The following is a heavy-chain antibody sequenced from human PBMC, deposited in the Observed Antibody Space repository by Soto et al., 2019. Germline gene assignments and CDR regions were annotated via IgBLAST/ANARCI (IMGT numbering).Heavy chain of an antibody. CDR2: INHSGST. CDR1: GGSFRGYY. CDR3: ASLPMGAIDY. Sequence: SETLSLTCAVYGGSFRGYYWSWIRQPPGKGLEWIGEINHSGSTNYIPSLKSRVTISVDTSKNQFSLKLSSVTAADTAVYYCASLPMGAIDYWGQGTLVTVSS. D-gene: IGHD1-26*01. J-gene: IGHJ4*02. V-gene: IGHV4-34*01.